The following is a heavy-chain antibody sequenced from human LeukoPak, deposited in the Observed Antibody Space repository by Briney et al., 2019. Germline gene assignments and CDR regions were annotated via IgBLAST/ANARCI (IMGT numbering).Heavy chain of an antibody. CDR1: GFTFSSYA. J-gene: IGHJ4*02. V-gene: IGHV3-23*01. CDR2: ISGSGGNT. Sequence: GGSLRLSCAASGFTFSSYAMSWVRQAPGKGLEWVSAISGSGGNTYYADSVKGRFTISRDNSKNTLYLQMNSLRAEDTAVYYCARDYSIYYFDYWGQGTLVTVSS. CDR3: ARDYSIYYFDY. D-gene: IGHD3-3*02.